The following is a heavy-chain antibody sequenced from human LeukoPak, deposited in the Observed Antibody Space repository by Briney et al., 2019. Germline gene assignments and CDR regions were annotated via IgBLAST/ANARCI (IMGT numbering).Heavy chain of an antibody. Sequence: GGSLRLSCAASGFTFSSYEMNWVRQAPGKGLEWVSYISSSSSTIYYADSVKGRFTISRDNAKNSLYLQMNSLRAEDTAVYYCARGDIVVVVAAPRALRLYYYYYYMDVWGKGTTVTVSS. J-gene: IGHJ6*03. CDR3: ARGDIVVVVAAPRALRLYYYYYYMDV. CDR1: GFTFSSYE. D-gene: IGHD2-15*01. V-gene: IGHV3-48*01. CDR2: ISSSSSTI.